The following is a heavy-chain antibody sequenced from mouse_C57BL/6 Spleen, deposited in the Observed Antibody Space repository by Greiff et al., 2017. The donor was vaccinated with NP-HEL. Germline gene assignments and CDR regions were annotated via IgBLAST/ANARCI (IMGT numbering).Heavy chain of an antibody. V-gene: IGHV1-64*01. D-gene: IGHD2-4*01. CDR2: IHPNSGST. J-gene: IGHJ3*01. CDR1: GYTFTSYW. CDR3: ARPDDYDGAWFAY. Sequence: VQLQQPGAELVKPGASVKLSCKASGYTFTSYWMHWVKQRPGQGLEWIGMIHPNSGSTNYNEKFKSKATLTVDKSSSTAYMQLSSLTSEDSAVYYCARPDDYDGAWFAYWGQGTLVTVSA.